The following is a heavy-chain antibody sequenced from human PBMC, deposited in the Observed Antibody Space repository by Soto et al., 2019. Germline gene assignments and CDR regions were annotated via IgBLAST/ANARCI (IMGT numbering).Heavy chain of an antibody. V-gene: IGHV4-34*01. CDR2: INHSGST. D-gene: IGHD6-13*01. CDR1: RGSFSGYY. CDR3: ARGGSSSWYLRWFDP. Sequence: TSETPSLTCAVYRGSFSGYYWSWVLPPPGKGLEWIGEINHSGSTNYNPSLKSRVTISVDTSKNQFSLKLSSVTAADTAVYYCARGGSSSWYLRWFDPWGKGTLVTVSS. J-gene: IGHJ5*02.